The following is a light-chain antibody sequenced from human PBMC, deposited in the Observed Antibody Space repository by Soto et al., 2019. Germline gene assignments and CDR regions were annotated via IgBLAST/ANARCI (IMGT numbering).Light chain of an antibody. J-gene: IGKJ5*01. V-gene: IGKV3-20*01. Sequence: ELVFTQCPATLSLSPGERATLSCRASQSVSNNYLAWYQQKPGQAPRLLIYGASNRATGIPDRFSGSGSGTHFTLTIRRLEPGDFAVYYCQHFGGTTFTVGQGTRLDIK. CDR2: GAS. CDR1: QSVSNNY. CDR3: QHFGGTTFT.